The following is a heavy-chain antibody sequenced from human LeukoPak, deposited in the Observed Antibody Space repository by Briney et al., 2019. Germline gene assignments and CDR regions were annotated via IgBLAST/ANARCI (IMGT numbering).Heavy chain of an antibody. V-gene: IGHV1-2*02. Sequence: ASVTVSCTASGYTFTVYYMHWVRQAPGQGLEWMGWINPNSGGTNYAQKFQGRVTMTRDTSISTAYMELSRLRSDDTAVYYCATDMITFGGVIPWGQGTLVTVSS. CDR3: ATDMITFGGVIP. CDR1: GYTFTVYY. D-gene: IGHD3-16*01. J-gene: IGHJ5*02. CDR2: INPNSGGT.